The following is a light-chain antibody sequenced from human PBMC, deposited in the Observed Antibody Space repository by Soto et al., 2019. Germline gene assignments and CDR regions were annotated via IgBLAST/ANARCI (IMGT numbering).Light chain of an antibody. Sequence: DIVLTQSPGTLSLSPGERATLSAGAVQSVAATSLAWYQQNPGQAPRLLISSVSKRATAIPDRFSGGGSGTDFTLTISRVEPEDFALYICQQYDGSPITFGQGTRLEIK. CDR3: QQYDGSPIT. V-gene: IGKV3-20*01. CDR2: SVS. CDR1: QSVAATS. J-gene: IGKJ5*01.